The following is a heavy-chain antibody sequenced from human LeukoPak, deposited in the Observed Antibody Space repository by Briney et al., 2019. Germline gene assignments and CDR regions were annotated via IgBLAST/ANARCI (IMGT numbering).Heavy chain of an antibody. CDR3: AGGDYYDSSGYQSCFDY. Sequence: GGSLRLSCAASGFTVSSNYMSWVRQAPGKGLEWVSVIYSGGSTYYADSVKGRFTISRDNSRNTLYLQMNSLRAEDTAVYYCAGGDYYDSSGYQSCFDYWGQGTLVTVSS. D-gene: IGHD3-22*01. J-gene: IGHJ4*02. V-gene: IGHV3-66*01. CDR1: GFTVSSNY. CDR2: IYSGGST.